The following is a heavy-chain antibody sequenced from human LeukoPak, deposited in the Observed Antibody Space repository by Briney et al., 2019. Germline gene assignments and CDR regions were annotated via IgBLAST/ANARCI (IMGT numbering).Heavy chain of an antibody. CDR3: AKQNTYYDILTGYSSYYMDV. J-gene: IGHJ6*03. CDR1: GFTFSSYS. Sequence: EGSLRLSCAASGFTFSSYSMNWVRQAPGKGLEWVSYISSSSSTIYYADSVKGRFTISRDNAKNSLYLQMNSLRAGDTAVYYCAKQNTYYDILTGYSSYYMDVWGKGTTVTVSS. CDR2: ISSSSSTI. D-gene: IGHD3-9*01. V-gene: IGHV3-48*01.